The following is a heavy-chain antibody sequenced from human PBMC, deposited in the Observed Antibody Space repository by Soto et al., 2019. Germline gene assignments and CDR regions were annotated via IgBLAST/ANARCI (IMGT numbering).Heavy chain of an antibody. CDR1: GFTLTTYT. CDR3: AKGSEWLVTWDFDY. CDR2: INGRSNYK. J-gene: IGHJ4*02. Sequence: EVKLVESGGGLVAPGGSLRLSCVASGFTLTTYTMNWVRQAPGTGLEWVASINGRSNYKYYSDSVKGRFTISRDNAKNTLFLHMNSLRTEDTAMYYCAKGSEWLVTWDFDYWGQGTLVTVSS. V-gene: IGHV3-21*02. D-gene: IGHD6-19*01.